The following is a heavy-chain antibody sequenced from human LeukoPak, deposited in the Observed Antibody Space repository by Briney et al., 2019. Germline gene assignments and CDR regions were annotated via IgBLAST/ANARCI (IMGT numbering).Heavy chain of an antibody. CDR1: GFTFSNYG. CDR2: ISGSGGTT. CDR3: ARPLSGLNYFDY. V-gene: IGHV3-23*01. J-gene: IGHJ4*02. Sequence: GGSLRLSCAASGFTFSNYGMSCVREAPGKGLEWVSTISGSGGTTYYADSVKGRFTISRDNSKSTLYLQLNSLRAEDTAVYYCARPLSGLNYFDYWGQGTLVTVSS. D-gene: IGHD1-26*01.